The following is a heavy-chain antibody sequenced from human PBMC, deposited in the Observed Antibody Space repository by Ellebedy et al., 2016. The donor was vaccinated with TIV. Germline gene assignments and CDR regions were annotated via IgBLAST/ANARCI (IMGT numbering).Heavy chain of an antibody. J-gene: IGHJ3*02. D-gene: IGHD1-20*01. CDR3: ARGLTGNAFDI. CDR1: GFTVSNNY. CDR2: IYYSGSA. V-gene: IGHV4-30-4*08. Sequence: SCAVSGFTVSNNYMSWVRRAPGKGLEWVGYIYYSGSAYYNSSLKGRVKISVDRSKKQISLELNSVTAADTAVYFCARGLTGNAFDIWGQGTMVTVSS.